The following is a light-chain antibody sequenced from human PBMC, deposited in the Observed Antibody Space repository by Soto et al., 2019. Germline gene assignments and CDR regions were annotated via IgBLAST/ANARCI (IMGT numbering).Light chain of an antibody. CDR1: SGSIASNS. V-gene: IGLV6-57*04. CDR2: DDN. J-gene: IGLJ3*02. Sequence: FMLTQPHSVSESPGKTVTISCTRTSGSIASNSVQWFQQRPGSAPTIVIFDDNERPYGVPERFSGSVDASANSASLTISGLKTEDEADYFCQSYDVSSWVFGGGTKLTVL. CDR3: QSYDVSSWV.